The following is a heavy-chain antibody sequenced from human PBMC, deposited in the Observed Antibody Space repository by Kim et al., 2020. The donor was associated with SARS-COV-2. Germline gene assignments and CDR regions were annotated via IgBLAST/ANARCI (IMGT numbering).Heavy chain of an antibody. CDR2: IYYSGST. D-gene: IGHD1-26*01. Sequence: SETLSLTCTVSGGSVSSGSYYWSWIRQPPGKGLEWIGYIYYSGSTNYNPSLKSRVTISVDTSKNQFSLKLSSVTAADTAVYYCARGHPYSGSYDAFDIWGQGTMVTVSS. J-gene: IGHJ3*02. V-gene: IGHV4-61*01. CDR1: GGSVSSGSYY. CDR3: ARGHPYSGSYDAFDI.